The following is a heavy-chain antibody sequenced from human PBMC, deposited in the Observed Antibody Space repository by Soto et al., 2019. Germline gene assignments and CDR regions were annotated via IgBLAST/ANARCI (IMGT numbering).Heavy chain of an antibody. V-gene: IGHV4-4*02. J-gene: IGHJ4*02. Sequence: QVQLQESGPGLVKPSGTLSLTCAVSGASFTSNDWWTWVRQPPGRGLEWIGEIYRTGSTNYNPSLKSRVTISLDKSENQSSLKVTSLTAADTAVYYCASRDPGTSVDYWGQGTLVTVSS. CDR3: ASRDPGTSVDY. D-gene: IGHD1-7*01. CDR1: GASFTSNDW. CDR2: IYRTGST.